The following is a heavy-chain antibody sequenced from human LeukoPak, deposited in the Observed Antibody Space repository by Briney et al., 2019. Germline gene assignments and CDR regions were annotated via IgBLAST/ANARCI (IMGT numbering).Heavy chain of an antibody. CDR2: INWNSGST. CDR3: ARGISVMITFGGANDY. J-gene: IGHJ4*02. Sequence: PGGSLRLSCAASGFTFDDYGMSWVRQAPGKGLDWVSGINWNSGSTGYADSVKGRFTISRDNAKNSLYLQMNSLRAEDTALYYCARGISVMITFGGANDYWGQGTLVTVSS. CDR1: GFTFDDYG. V-gene: IGHV3-20*04. D-gene: IGHD3-16*01.